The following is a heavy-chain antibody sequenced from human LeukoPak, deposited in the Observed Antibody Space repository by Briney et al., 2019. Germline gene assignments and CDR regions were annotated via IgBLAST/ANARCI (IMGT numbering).Heavy chain of an antibody. CDR3: ASLYGSGSYSNYDYYYGMDV. CDR1: GFTFSSYW. V-gene: IGHV3-74*01. D-gene: IGHD3-10*01. CDR2: INSDGSST. Sequence: PGGSLRLSCAASGFTFSSYWMHWVRQAPGKGLVWVSRINSDGSSTSYADSVKGRFTISRDNAKNTLYLQMNSLRAEGTAVYYCASLYGSGSYSNYDYYYGMDVWGKGTTVTVSS. J-gene: IGHJ6*04.